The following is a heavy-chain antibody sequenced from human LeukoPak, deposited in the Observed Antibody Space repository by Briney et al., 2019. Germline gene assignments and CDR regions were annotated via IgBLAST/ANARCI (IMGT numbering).Heavy chain of an antibody. CDR1: GYTFTGYY. Sequence: SVKVSCTASGYTFTGYYMHWVRQAPGQGLEWMRWINPNSGVTNYAQKFQGRVTMTRDTYISTAYMELSGLTSDDTAIYYCERGGYNGWSTLDYWGQGTLVSVSS. CDR2: INPNSGVT. D-gene: IGHD6-19*01. CDR3: ERGGYNGWSTLDY. V-gene: IGHV1-2*02. J-gene: IGHJ4*02.